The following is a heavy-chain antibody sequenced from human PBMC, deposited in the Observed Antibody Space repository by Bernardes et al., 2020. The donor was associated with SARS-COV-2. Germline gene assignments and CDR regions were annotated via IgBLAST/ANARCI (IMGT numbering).Heavy chain of an antibody. Sequence: TLSLTCTVSGGSISSGGYYWSWIRQHPGKGLEWIGYIYYSGSTYYNPSLKSRVTISVDTSKNQFSLKLSSVTAADTAVYYCARGGVTIFGVVMDFDYWGQGTLVTVSS. D-gene: IGHD3-3*01. CDR3: ARGGVTIFGVVMDFDY. V-gene: IGHV4-31*03. J-gene: IGHJ4*02. CDR1: GGSISSGGYY. CDR2: IYYSGST.